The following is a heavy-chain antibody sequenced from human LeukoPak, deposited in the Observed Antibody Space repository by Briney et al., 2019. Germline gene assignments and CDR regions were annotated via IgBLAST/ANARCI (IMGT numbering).Heavy chain of an antibody. Sequence: GGSLRLSCTASGFTFGDYAMSWVRQAPGKGLEWVGFIRSKAYGGTTEYAASVKGRFTISRDDSKSIAYLQMSSLKTEDTAVYYCTRTLATYYYDSSGDPFDYWGQGTLVTVSS. D-gene: IGHD3-22*01. CDR3: TRTLATYYYDSSGDPFDY. J-gene: IGHJ4*02. V-gene: IGHV3-49*04. CDR2: IRSKAYGGTT. CDR1: GFTFGDYA.